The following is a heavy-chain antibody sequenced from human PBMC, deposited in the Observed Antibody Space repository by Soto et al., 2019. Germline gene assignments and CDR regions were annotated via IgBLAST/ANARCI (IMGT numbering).Heavy chain of an antibody. V-gene: IGHV3-53*01. D-gene: IGHD6-13*01. CDR2: IYSGGNT. CDR1: GFTVSNNY. CDR3: ARDPPGIAASGAGG. Sequence: EVQLLESGGGLIQPGGSLRLSCAASGFTVSNNYMRWVRQAPGKGLEWVSLIYSGGNTHYADSVKGRFTISRDDSKNTLYLQMNSPRVEDTAVYYCARDPPGIAASGAGGWGQGTLVTVSS. J-gene: IGHJ4*02.